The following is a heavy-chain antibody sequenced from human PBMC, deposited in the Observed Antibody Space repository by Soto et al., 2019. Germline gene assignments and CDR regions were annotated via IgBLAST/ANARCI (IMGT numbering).Heavy chain of an antibody. V-gene: IGHV2-5*02. J-gene: IGHJ5*02. CDR3: AHSLIGYYFDSSGSNWFDP. CDR1: GFSLSTSGVG. D-gene: IGHD3-22*01. CDR2: IYWDDDK. Sequence: QITLKESGPTLVKPTQTLTLTCTFSGFSLSTSGVGVGWIRQPPGKALEWLALIYWDDDKRYSPSLKSRLTITKDTSKHQVVLTMTNMDPVDTATYYCAHSLIGYYFDSSGSNWFDPWGQGTLVTFSS.